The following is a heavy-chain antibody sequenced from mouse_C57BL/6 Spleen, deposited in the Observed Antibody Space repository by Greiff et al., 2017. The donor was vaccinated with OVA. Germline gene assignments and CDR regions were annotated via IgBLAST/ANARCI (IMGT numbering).Heavy chain of an antibody. Sequence: EVHLVESGAELVRPGASVKLSCTASGFNIKDYYMHWVKQRPEQGLEWIGRIDPEDGDTEYAPKFQGKATMTADTSSNTAYLQLSSLTSEDTAVYYCTSDYGSSYGYFDVWGTGTTVTVSS. CDR1: GFNIKDYY. CDR3: TSDYGSSYGYFDV. D-gene: IGHD1-1*01. J-gene: IGHJ1*03. CDR2: IDPEDGDT. V-gene: IGHV14-1*01.